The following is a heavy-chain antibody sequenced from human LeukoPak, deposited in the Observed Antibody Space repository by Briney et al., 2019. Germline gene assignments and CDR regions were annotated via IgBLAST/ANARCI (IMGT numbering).Heavy chain of an antibody. CDR3: ARWYYYGSGSYAIDH. V-gene: IGHV4-38-2*02. Sequence: SETLSLTCTVSGYSISSGYYWGWIRQPPGKGLEWIGSIYHSGSTYYNPSLKSRVTISVDTSKNQFSLNLSSVTAADTAVYYCARWYYYGSGSYAIDHWGQGTLVTVSS. CDR1: GYSISSGYY. D-gene: IGHD3-10*01. CDR2: IYHSGST. J-gene: IGHJ4*02.